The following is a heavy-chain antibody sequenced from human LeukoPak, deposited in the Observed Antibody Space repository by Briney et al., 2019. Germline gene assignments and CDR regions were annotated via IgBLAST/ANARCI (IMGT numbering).Heavy chain of an antibody. CDR2: ISAYNGNT. J-gene: IGHJ4*02. CDR3: ARVYCSSTSCYNRRPGFGY. Sequence: ASVKVSCKASGYTFTSYGISWVRQAPGQGLEWMGWISAYNGNTNYAQKLQGRVTMTTDTSTSTAYMELRSLRSDDTAVYYCARVYCSSTSCYNRRPGFGYWGQGTLVTVSS. V-gene: IGHV1-18*01. D-gene: IGHD2-2*02. CDR1: GYTFTSYG.